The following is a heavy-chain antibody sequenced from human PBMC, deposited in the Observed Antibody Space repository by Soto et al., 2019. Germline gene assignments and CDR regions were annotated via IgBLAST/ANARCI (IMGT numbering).Heavy chain of an antibody. Sequence: NPSETLSLTCTVSGGSISSSSYYWGWIRQPPGKGLEWIGSIYYSGSTYYNPSLKSRVTISVDTSKNQFSLKLSSVTAADTAVYYCARHRGYSHNLNYYYYYMDVWGKGTTVTVSS. CDR3: ARHRGYSHNLNYYYYYMDV. D-gene: IGHD5-18*01. V-gene: IGHV4-39*01. CDR2: IYYSGST. CDR1: GGSISSSSYY. J-gene: IGHJ6*03.